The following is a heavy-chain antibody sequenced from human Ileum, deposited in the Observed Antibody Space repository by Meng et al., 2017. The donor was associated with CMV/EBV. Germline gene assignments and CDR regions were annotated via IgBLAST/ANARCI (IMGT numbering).Heavy chain of an antibody. CDR1: GGSFSGYY. J-gene: IGHJ4*02. V-gene: IGHV4-34*01. CDR3: ASGSSGWYGFDF. CDR2: INHSGST. D-gene: IGHD6-19*01. Sequence: TCAVYGGSFSGYYWNWLRQPPGKGLEWIGEINHSGSTNYNPSLKSRVTTSVDTFRNQFSLKLSSVTAAGTAVYYCASGSSGWYGFDFWGQGTLVTVSS.